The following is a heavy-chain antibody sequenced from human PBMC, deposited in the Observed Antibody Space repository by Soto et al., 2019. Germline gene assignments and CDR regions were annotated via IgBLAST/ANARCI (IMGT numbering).Heavy chain of an antibody. Sequence: QVQLQESGPGLVKPSGTLSLTCAVSGDSISSSHWWSWVRQPPGKGLEWIGEIYHSGTTNYNPSLKSRVTLSLDXXKNQFSLKLNSVTAADTAVYYCAREGVYSDYNLGGAVPFDYWGQGTLVTVSS. CDR2: IYHSGTT. V-gene: IGHV4-4*02. CDR3: AREGVYSDYNLGGAVPFDY. J-gene: IGHJ4*02. CDR1: GDSISSSHW. D-gene: IGHD5-12*01.